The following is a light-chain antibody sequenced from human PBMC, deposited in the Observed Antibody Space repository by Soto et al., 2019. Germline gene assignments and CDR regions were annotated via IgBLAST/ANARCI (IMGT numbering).Light chain of an antibody. CDR3: QQYNDWPRT. J-gene: IGKJ1*01. Sequence: EIVMTQSPATLSVSPGERATLSCRASQSVGTYLAWYQQKPGQAPRLLIYGASTRAAGISPRFSGDGSGTEFTLTISSLQSEDFAVYYCQQYNDWPRTFGQGTKVGIK. CDR1: QSVGTY. CDR2: GAS. V-gene: IGKV3-15*01.